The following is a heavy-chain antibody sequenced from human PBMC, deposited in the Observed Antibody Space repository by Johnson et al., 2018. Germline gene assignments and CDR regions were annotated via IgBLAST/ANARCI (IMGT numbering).Heavy chain of an antibody. CDR2: ISYDGSNK. Sequence: QVQLVESGGGVVQXGRSLRLSCAASGFTFSSYAMHWVRQAPGKGLEWVAVISYDGSNKYYADSVKGRFPISRDNSKNTLYLQMTSLRAEDTAVYYCARGPFVQQLGFNDGFDIWGQGTMVTVSS. J-gene: IGHJ3*02. CDR1: GFTFSSYA. D-gene: IGHD6-13*01. V-gene: IGHV3-30-3*01. CDR3: ARGPFVQQLGFNDGFDI.